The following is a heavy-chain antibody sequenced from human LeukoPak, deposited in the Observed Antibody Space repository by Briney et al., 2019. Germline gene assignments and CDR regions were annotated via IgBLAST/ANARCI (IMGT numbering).Heavy chain of an antibody. Sequence: ASVKVSSKASGYTFTSYGISWVRQAPGQGLEWMGWISAYNGNTNYAQKLQGRVTMTTDTSTSTAYMELRSLGSDDTAVYYCARDEGYYYDSSGYYYWFDPWGQGTLVTVSS. CDR2: ISAYNGNT. J-gene: IGHJ5*02. D-gene: IGHD3-22*01. CDR1: GYTFTSYG. V-gene: IGHV1-18*01. CDR3: ARDEGYYYDSSGYYYWFDP.